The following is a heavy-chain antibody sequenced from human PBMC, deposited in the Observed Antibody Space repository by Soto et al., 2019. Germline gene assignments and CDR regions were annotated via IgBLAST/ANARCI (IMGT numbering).Heavy chain of an antibody. CDR1: GFTFSSYW. J-gene: IGHJ6*03. Sequence: GGSLRLSCAASGFTFSSYWMHWVRQDPGKGLVWVSRINSDGSSTSYADSVKGRFTISRDNAKNTLYLRMNSLRAEGTAVYYCARGYCSNGVCYIDSYYMDVWGKGTTVTVSS. CDR3: ARGYCSNGVCYIDSYYMDV. CDR2: INSDGSST. V-gene: IGHV3-74*01. D-gene: IGHD2-8*01.